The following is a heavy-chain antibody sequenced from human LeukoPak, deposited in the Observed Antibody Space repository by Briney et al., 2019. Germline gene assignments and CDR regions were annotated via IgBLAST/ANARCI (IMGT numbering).Heavy chain of an antibody. Sequence: GGSLRLSCSASGFTFSSFALSWVRQAPGKGLEWVSGIIANGGSAYYADSVKGRFTISRDNSKNTLYLQMNSLRAEDTAVYYCAKIMGSRHCWGQGNLVTVSS. V-gene: IGHV3-23*01. CDR3: AKIMGSRHC. J-gene: IGHJ4*02. CDR1: GFTFSSFA. CDR2: IIANGGSA. D-gene: IGHD3-10*01.